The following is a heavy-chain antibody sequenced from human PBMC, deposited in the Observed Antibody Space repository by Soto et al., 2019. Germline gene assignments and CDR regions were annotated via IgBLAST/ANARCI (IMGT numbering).Heavy chain of an antibody. D-gene: IGHD3-10*01. CDR2: IYYSGST. CDR3: ARVIRESIWFGELLGPYYFDY. V-gene: IGHV4-59*01. J-gene: IGHJ4*02. Sequence: SETLSLTCTVSGGSISSYYWSWIRQPPGKGLEWIGYIYYSGSTNYNPSLKSRVTISVDTSKNQFSLKLSSVTAADTAVYYCARVIRESIWFGELLGPYYFDYWGQGTLVTVSS. CDR1: GGSISSYY.